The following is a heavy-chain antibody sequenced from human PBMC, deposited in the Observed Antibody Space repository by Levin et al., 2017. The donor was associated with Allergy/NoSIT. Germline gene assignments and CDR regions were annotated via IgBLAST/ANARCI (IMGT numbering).Heavy chain of an antibody. V-gene: IGHV4-59*01. Sequence: SETLSLTCIVSGGSISSYYWSWIRQPPGKGLEWIGFISDSGDTNYNSSLKSRVTISVDTSKNQFSLNLRSVTAADTAVYYCARDKHHGYDSWGQGILVTVSS. D-gene: IGHD1-14*01. J-gene: IGHJ4*02. CDR2: ISDSGDT. CDR1: GGSISSYY. CDR3: ARDKHHGYDS.